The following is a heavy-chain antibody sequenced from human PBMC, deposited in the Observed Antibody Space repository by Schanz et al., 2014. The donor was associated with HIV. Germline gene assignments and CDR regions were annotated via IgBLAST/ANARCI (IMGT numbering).Heavy chain of an antibody. V-gene: IGHV3-74*01. CDR3: ARGSGPYYYYYGMDV. Sequence: EEYLVESGGGLVQPGGSLRLSCAASGFTFSSYWMHWVRQTPGKGLVWVSRVNGDGSSAAYADSVKGRFTISRDNSKNTLYLQMNSLRAEDTAVYYCARGSGPYYYYYGMDVWGQGTTVTVSS. J-gene: IGHJ6*02. CDR2: VNGDGSSA. CDR1: GFTFSSYW. D-gene: IGHD3-10*01.